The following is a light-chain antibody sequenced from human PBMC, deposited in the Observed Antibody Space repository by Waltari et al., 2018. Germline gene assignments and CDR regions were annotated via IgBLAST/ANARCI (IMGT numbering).Light chain of an antibody. J-gene: IGKJ2*01. V-gene: IGKV1-8*01. CDR2: AAS. CDR3: QQYYSYLT. Sequence: AIWKSQSPSYISVVPGARVTITCRASQRISSYLAWYQQKPGKAPNLLIYAASTLQSGVPSRFSGSGSGTDFTLTISCLQSEDFATYYCQQYYSYLTFGQGTKLEIK. CDR1: QRISSY.